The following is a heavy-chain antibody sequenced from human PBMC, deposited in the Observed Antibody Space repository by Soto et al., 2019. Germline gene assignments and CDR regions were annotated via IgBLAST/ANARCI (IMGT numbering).Heavy chain of an antibody. CDR2: IIPRSGGT. CDR3: ARAPDSSGYYYFDY. CDR1: GYTFTSYN. V-gene: IGHV1-46*01. D-gene: IGHD3-22*01. J-gene: IGHJ4*02. Sequence: ASVKVSCKTSGYTFTSYNIHWVRQAPGQGLEWMGIIIPRSGGTRYAQKFQGRVIMTRDTSTSTVYMELSSLRSEDTAVYYCARAPDSSGYYYFDYWGQGTLVTVSS.